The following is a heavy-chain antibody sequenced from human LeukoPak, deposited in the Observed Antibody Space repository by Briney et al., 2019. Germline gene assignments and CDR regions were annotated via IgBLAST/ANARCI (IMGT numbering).Heavy chain of an antibody. CDR2: IICSGGST. D-gene: IGHD5-24*01. J-gene: IGHJ4*02. V-gene: IGHV3-23*01. Sequence: GGSLGLSYAASGFTFSSYAMSWVRPAPGKGVEWVSAIICSGGSTYYADSVKGRFTISRDNSKNTLYLQMNSLRAEDTAVYYCAKDREMATIPYYFDYWGQGTLVTVSS. CDR3: AKDREMATIPYYFDY. CDR1: GFTFSSYA.